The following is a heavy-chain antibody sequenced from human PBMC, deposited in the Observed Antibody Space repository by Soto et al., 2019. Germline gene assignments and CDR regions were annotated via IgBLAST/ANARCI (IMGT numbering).Heavy chain of an antibody. CDR3: AKGAVAGTPTSYYYYGMDV. CDR2: IIPIFGTV. V-gene: IGHV1-69*05. D-gene: IGHD6-19*01. J-gene: IGHJ6*02. CDR1: GGTFRTYA. Sequence: QVQLLQSGAEVKKPGSSVRVSCEASGGTFRTYAISWVRQAPGQGLEWMGEIIPIFGTVNYAQKFQGRVTLTPDXXTTPVYMDLRSLRSEDTAVYYCAKGAVAGTPTSYYYYGMDVWGQGTTVTVSS.